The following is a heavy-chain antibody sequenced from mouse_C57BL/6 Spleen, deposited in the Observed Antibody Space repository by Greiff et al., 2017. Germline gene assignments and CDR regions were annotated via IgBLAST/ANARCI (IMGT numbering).Heavy chain of an antibody. D-gene: IGHD2-3*01. V-gene: IGHV1-55*01. J-gene: IGHJ2*01. CDR3: AKGDGSLYFDY. Sequence: QVHVKQPGAELVKPGASVKMSCKASGYTFTSYWITWVKQRPGQGLEWIGDIYPGSGSTNYNEKFKSKATLTVDTSSSTAYMQLSSLTSEDSAVYYCAKGDGSLYFDYWGQGTTLTVSS. CDR2: IYPGSGST. CDR1: GYTFTSYW.